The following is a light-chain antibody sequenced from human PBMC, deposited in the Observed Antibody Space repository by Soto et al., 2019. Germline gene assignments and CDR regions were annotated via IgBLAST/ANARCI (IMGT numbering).Light chain of an antibody. CDR1: QSVRSN. CDR3: QQYGSSPGT. Sequence: EIVMTQSPVTLSVSPGERVTLSCRASQSVRSNLAWYQQKPGQAPRLLIYGVSTRATGIPARFSGSGSGTDFTLTISRLEPEDFAVYYCQQYGSSPGTFGQGTKVDIK. J-gene: IGKJ1*01. V-gene: IGKV3-20*01. CDR2: GVS.